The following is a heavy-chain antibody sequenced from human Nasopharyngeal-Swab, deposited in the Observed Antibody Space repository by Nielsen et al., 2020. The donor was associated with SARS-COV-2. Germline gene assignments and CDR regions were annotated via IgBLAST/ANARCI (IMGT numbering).Heavy chain of an antibody. CDR1: GFTFSSYS. J-gene: IGHJ6*02. Sequence: GASLKISCAASGFTFSSYSMNWVRQAPGKRLEWVSYISSSSSTIYYADSVKGRFTISRDNAKNSLYLQMNSLRDEDTAVYYCASGTGTTSLYYYYYGMDVWGQGTTVTVSS. D-gene: IGHD1-1*01. CDR3: ASGTGTTSLYYYYYGMDV. V-gene: IGHV3-48*02. CDR2: ISSSSSTI.